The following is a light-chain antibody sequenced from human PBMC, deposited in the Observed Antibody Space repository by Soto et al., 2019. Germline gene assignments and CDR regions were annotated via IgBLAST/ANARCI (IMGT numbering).Light chain of an antibody. J-gene: IGKJ2*01. CDR2: KAS. CDR3: QQYNSHSSYT. V-gene: IGKV1-5*03. Sequence: DIQMTQSPSTLSASVGDRVTITCRASQSINTWLAWYQQKPGKAPKLLIYKASSLGSGVPSRFSGSGSGTDFTLTLSSLQPDDFAIYYCQQYNSHSSYTFGQGTKLEIK. CDR1: QSINTW.